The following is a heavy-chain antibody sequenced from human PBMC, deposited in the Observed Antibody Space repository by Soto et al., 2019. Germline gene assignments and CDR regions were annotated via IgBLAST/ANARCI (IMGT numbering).Heavy chain of an antibody. Sequence: QVQLVESGGGVVQPGRSLRLSCAASGFTVSSYGMHWVRQAPGKGLEWVAGIWYDGSNKYYADSVKGRFTISRDNYKNTLYLQMSSLRAEDTAVYYCAREPSSNFGDYRYYYYGMGVWGQGTTVTVSS. CDR1: GFTVSSYG. CDR3: AREPSSNFGDYRYYYYGMGV. D-gene: IGHD4-17*01. CDR2: IWYDGSNK. V-gene: IGHV3-33*01. J-gene: IGHJ6*02.